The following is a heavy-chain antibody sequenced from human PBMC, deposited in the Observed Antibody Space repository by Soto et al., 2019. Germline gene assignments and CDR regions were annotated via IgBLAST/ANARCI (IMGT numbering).Heavy chain of an antibody. CDR1: GDSVTSGSYY. Sequence: QVQLQESGPGLVKPSETLSLTCTVSGDSVTSGSYYWSWIRQPPGKGLEWIGYIYDSGYTYYNPSLKSRVTILIDTSKRQISLNLSSVTAADTAVYYCARDQGIAVAVFDYWGQGTVVTVSS. J-gene: IGHJ4*02. D-gene: IGHD6-19*01. CDR3: ARDQGIAVAVFDY. CDR2: IYDSGYT. V-gene: IGHV4-61*01.